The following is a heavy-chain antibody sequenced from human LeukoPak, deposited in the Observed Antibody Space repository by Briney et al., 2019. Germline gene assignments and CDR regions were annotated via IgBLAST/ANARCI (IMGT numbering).Heavy chain of an antibody. CDR3: ARDGTYSSSSFDY. V-gene: IGHV3-74*01. J-gene: IGHJ4*02. CDR1: GFAM. CDR2: INSDGSST. D-gene: IGHD6-6*01. Sequence: GGSLRLSCTASGFAMSWVRQAPGKGLVWVSRINSDGSSTSYADSVKGRFTISRDNAKNTLYLQMNSLRAEDTAVYYCARDGTYSSSSFDYWGQGTLVTVSS.